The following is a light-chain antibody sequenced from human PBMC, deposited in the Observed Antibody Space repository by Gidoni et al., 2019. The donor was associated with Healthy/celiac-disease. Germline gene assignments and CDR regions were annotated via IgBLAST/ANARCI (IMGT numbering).Light chain of an antibody. Sequence: EIVLTQSPGTLSLSPGERATLSCRARQSVSSSYLAWYQQKPGQAPRPLIYGASSRATGSPDRFSGSGCGTDFTLTISRLEPEDFAVYYCQQYGSSPPRYTFGQGTKLEIK. V-gene: IGKV3-20*01. CDR2: GAS. J-gene: IGKJ2*01. CDR3: QQYGSSPPRYT. CDR1: QSVSSSY.